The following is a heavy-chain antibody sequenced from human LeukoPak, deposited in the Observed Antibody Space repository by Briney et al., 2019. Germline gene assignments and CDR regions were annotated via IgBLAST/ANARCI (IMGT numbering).Heavy chain of an antibody. CDR1: GGSIDNNDYY. CDR3: ARAGRNFDY. V-gene: IGHV4-61*08. Sequence: SETLSLTCTVSGGSIDNNDYYWGWIRQPPGRGLEWIGYIYYSGSTNYNPSLKSRVTISVDTSKNQFSLKLSSVTAADTAVYYCARAGRNFDYWGQGTLVTVSS. CDR2: IYYSGST. J-gene: IGHJ4*02.